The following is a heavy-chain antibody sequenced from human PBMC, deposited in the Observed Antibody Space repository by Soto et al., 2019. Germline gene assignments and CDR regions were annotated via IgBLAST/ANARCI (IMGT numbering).Heavy chain of an antibody. D-gene: IGHD4-4*01. V-gene: IGHV3-48*01. CDR3: AREIMTPGYYYYYYMYV. CDR2: ISSSSSTI. J-gene: IGHJ6*03. Sequence: PGGSLRLSCAASGFTFSSYSMNWVRQAPGKGLEWVSYISSSSSTIYYADSVKGRFTISRDNAKNSLYLQMNSLRAEDTAVYYCAREIMTPGYYYYYYMYVWGKGSTVTVSS. CDR1: GFTFSSYS.